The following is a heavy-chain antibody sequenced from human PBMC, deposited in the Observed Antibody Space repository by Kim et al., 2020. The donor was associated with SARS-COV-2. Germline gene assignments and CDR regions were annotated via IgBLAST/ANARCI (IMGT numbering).Heavy chain of an antibody. CDR2: IYYSGST. CDR3: ARDGNWNYSGMDV. CDR1: GGSISSGDYY. D-gene: IGHD1-1*01. J-gene: IGHJ6*02. Sequence: SETLSLTCTVSGGSISSGDYYWSWIRQPPGKGLEWIGYIYYSGSTYYNPSLKSRVTISVDTSKNQFSLKLSSVTAADTAVYYCARDGNWNYSGMDVWGQGTTVTVSS. V-gene: IGHV4-30-4*01.